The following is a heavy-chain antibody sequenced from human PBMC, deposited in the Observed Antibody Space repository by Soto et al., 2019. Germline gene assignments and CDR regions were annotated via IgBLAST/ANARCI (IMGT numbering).Heavy chain of an antibody. J-gene: IGHJ3*02. V-gene: IGHV4-31*03. CDR1: GGAIRPDNFY. CDR2: SSYSGYT. Sequence: QVQLPESGQALVKPAQTLSLTCTVSGGAIRPDNFYWSYLRQRPGKGLAWIGYSSYSGYTFYHPSIKSRVVISVAPTKHQWSLILNSVTAADTAVSYCARVLEVTVTGRGAFGIWGPGTLVTFAS. CDR3: ARVLEVTVTGRGAFGI. D-gene: IGHD6-19*01.